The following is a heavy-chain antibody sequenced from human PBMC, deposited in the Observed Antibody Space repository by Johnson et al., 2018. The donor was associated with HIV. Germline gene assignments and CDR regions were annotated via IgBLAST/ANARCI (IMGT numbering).Heavy chain of an antibody. Sequence: QVQLVESGGGLVKPGGSLRLSCAASGFTFSDDYMSWIRQAPGKGLEWVSYISRSGSTITYADSVKGRFTISRDNTKNSLYLQMNSLRAEDTAVYYCALNWGAEGAFDIWGQGTMVTVSS. D-gene: IGHD7-27*01. CDR3: ALNWGAEGAFDI. CDR1: GFTFSDDY. J-gene: IGHJ3*02. V-gene: IGHV3-11*04. CDR2: ISRSGSTI.